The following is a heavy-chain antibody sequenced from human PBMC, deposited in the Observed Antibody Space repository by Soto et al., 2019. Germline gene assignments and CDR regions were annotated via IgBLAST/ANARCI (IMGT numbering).Heavy chain of an antibody. V-gene: IGHV1-18*04. J-gene: IGHJ6*02. CDR2: ISAYNGNT. D-gene: IGHD3-22*01. CDR3: ARAGGVVRYYYYGMDV. Sequence: QVQLVQSGAEVKKPGASVKVSCKASGYTFTSYGISWVRQAPGQGLEWMGWISAYNGNTNYAQKLQGRVTMTTDTSTSTADMELRSLRSDDTAVYYCARAGGVVRYYYYGMDVWGQGTTVTVSS. CDR1: GYTFTSYG.